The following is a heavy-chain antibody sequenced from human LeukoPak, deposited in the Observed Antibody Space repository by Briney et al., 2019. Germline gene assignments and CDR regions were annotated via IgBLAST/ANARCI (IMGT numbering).Heavy chain of an antibody. J-gene: IGHJ4*02. Sequence: EASVKVSCKASGDTFSSYAISWVLQAPGQGLEWMGGIIPIFGTANYAQKFQGRVTITTDESTSTAYMELSSLRSEDTAVYYCARTNDYGDYALLFWGQGTLVTVSS. V-gene: IGHV1-69*05. CDR3: ARTNDYGDYALLF. D-gene: IGHD4-17*01. CDR1: GDTFSSYA. CDR2: IIPIFGTA.